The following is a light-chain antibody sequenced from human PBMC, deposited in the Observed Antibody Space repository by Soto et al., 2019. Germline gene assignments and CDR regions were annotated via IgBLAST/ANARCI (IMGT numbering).Light chain of an antibody. CDR2: RNN. V-gene: IGLV1-44*01. CDR3: AAWDDSLNGWG. J-gene: IGLJ3*02. CDR1: SSNIGSNT. Sequence: QSVLTQPPSASGTPGQRVTISCSGSSSNIGSNTVNWYQQLPGPAPKLLIYRNNQRPSGVPDRFSGSKSGTPASLAISGRQSEDEADYYCAAWDDSLNGWGFGGGTKVTV.